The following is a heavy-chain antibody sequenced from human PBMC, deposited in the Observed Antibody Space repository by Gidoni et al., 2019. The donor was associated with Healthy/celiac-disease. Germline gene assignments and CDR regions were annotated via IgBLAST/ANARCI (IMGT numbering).Heavy chain of an antibody. Sequence: QVQLVQSGAEVKKPGASVKVSRKVSGYTLTDLSMHWVRQAPGKGLEWMGGFDPEDGETIYAQKFQGRVTMTEDTSTDTAYMELSSLRSEDTAVYYCATGGRSNYYDSSGYAGFDYWGQGTLVTVSS. CDR1: GYTLTDLS. D-gene: IGHD3-22*01. J-gene: IGHJ4*02. CDR3: ATGGRSNYYDSSGYAGFDY. CDR2: FDPEDGET. V-gene: IGHV1-24*01.